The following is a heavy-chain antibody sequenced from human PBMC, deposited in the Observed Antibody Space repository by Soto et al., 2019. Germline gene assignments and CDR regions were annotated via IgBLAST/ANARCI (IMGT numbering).Heavy chain of an antibody. Sequence: GGSLRLSCAASGFTFNNAWINWVRQAPGKGLEWVPAISGSGGSTYYADSVKGRFTISRDNSKNTLYLQMNSLRAEDTAVYYCAKVYDFWSGYQYYFDYWGQGTLVTVSS. CDR2: ISGSGGST. CDR3: AKVYDFWSGYQYYFDY. V-gene: IGHV3-23*01. CDR1: GFTFNNAW. J-gene: IGHJ4*02. D-gene: IGHD3-3*01.